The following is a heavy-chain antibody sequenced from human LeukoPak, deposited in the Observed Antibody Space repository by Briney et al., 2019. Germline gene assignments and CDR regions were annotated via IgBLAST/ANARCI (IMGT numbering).Heavy chain of an antibody. D-gene: IGHD3-22*01. CDR2: INHSGST. CDR3: ARGSLTHYYDSSGYFDY. J-gene: IGHJ4*02. V-gene: IGHV4-34*01. CDR1: GGSFSGYY. Sequence: SETLSLTCAVYGGSFSGYYWSWIRQPPGKGLEWLGEINHSGSTNYNPSLKSRVTISVDTSKNQFSLKLSSVTAADTAVYYCARGSLTHYYDSSGYFDYWGQGTLVTVSS.